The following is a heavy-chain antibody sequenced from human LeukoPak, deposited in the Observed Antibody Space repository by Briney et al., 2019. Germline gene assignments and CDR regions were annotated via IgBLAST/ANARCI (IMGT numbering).Heavy chain of an antibody. CDR1: GFTVSSDL. V-gene: IGHV3-53*01. D-gene: IGHD3-10*01. J-gene: IGHJ4*02. Sequence: GGSLRLSCVVSGFTVSSDLMNWVRQAPGKGLEWVSAMNSSGDAYYADSVRGRFIISRDKSRNTLYLQMNSLRVDDTAVYYCARGGSMVRGVLWGQGTLVTVSS. CDR2: MNSSGDA. CDR3: ARGGSMVRGVL.